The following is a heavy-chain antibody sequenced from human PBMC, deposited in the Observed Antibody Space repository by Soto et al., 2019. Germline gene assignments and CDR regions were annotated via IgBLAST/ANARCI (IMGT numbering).Heavy chain of an antibody. CDR2: IYYSGST. V-gene: IGHV4-61*08. CDR3: ARNNWNYVKYFDY. J-gene: IGHJ4*02. CDR1: GGSISSGGYY. Sequence: SETLSLTCAVSGGSISSGGYYWSWIRQPPGKGLEWIGYIYYSGSTNYNPSLKSRVTISVDTSKNQFSLKLSSVTAADTAVYYCARNNWNYVKYFDYWGQGTLVTVSS. D-gene: IGHD1-7*01.